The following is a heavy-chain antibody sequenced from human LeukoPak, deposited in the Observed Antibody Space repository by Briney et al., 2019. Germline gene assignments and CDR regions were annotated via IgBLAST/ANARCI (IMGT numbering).Heavy chain of an antibody. CDR2: ISSDGRNT. CDR1: GFTFSTYA. J-gene: IGHJ4*02. D-gene: IGHD3-22*01. CDR3: ARDPVGSLSRGYYGD. Sequence: QPGGSLRLSCAASGFTFSTYAMHWVRQAPGKGLEYVSAISSDGRNTYYANSVKGRFTISRDNSKNLLYLQMGSLRAEDMAVYYCARDPVGSLSRGYYGDWGQGTLVTVSS. V-gene: IGHV3-64*01.